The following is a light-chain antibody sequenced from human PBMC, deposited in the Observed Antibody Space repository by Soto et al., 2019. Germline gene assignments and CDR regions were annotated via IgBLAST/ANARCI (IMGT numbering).Light chain of an antibody. J-gene: IGKJ2*01. CDR1: QSVSTNN. Sequence: IVLTQSPGTLSSSPGERATLSCRASQSVSTNNLAWYQQRPGRAPRLLIYAASRRATGIPDRFSGSGSGTDFTLTISRLEPEDFAVYYCQQYGSSPMYTFGQGTKVDIK. V-gene: IGKV3-20*01. CDR3: QQYGSSPMYT. CDR2: AAS.